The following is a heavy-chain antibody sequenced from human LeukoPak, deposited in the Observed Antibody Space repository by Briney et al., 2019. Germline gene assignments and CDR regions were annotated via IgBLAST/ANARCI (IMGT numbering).Heavy chain of an antibody. CDR3: AKAGSLLWFGELFTDYYYMDV. CDR2: ISGSGDST. Sequence: GGSLRLSCAASGSTFSSYAMSWVRQAPGKGLEWVSAISGSGDSTYYADSVKGRFTISRDNSKNTLYLQMNSLRAEDTAVYYCAKAGSLLWFGELFTDYYYMDVWGKGTTVTISS. CDR1: GSTFSSYA. V-gene: IGHV3-23*01. J-gene: IGHJ6*03. D-gene: IGHD3-10*01.